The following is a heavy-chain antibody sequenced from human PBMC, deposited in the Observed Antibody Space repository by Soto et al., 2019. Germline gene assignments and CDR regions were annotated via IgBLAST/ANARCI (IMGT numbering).Heavy chain of an antibody. D-gene: IGHD2-2*01. CDR3: ARGEIYCISTSCYSRFDP. Sequence: SETLSLTCTVSGGSISSYYWSWIRQPPGKGLEWIGYIYYSGSTNYNPSLKSRVTISVDTSKNQFSLKLSSVTAADTAVYYCARGEIYCISTSCYSRFDPWGQGTLVTVSS. V-gene: IGHV4-59*01. CDR1: GGSISSYY. CDR2: IYYSGST. J-gene: IGHJ5*02.